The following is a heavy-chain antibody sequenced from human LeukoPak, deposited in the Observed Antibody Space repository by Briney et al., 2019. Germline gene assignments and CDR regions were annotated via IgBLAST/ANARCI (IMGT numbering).Heavy chain of an antibody. J-gene: IGHJ6*02. D-gene: IGHD4-17*01. CDR2: ISSSSSTI. Sequence: GGSLRLSCAASGFTFSSYSMNWVRQAPGKELEGVSYISSSSSTIYYADSVKGRFTISRDNAKNSLYLQMNSLRAEDTAVYYCATSYGDPYYYYGMDVWGQGTTVTVSS. CDR1: GFTFSSYS. CDR3: ATSYGDPYYYYGMDV. V-gene: IGHV3-48*01.